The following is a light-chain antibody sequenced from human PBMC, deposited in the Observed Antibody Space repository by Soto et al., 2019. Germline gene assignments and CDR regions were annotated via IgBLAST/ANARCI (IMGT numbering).Light chain of an antibody. J-gene: IGLJ1*01. CDR3: KSYARSNTYV. Sequence: QSALTQPPSASGSPGQSVTISCTGTKNDIGVYDFVSWYQHHPGKAPRLIIYEVVQRPSGVPDRFSGSKSGNTASLTVSGLKAADEADHFCKSYARSNTYVFGSATKV. V-gene: IGLV2-8*01. CDR2: EVV. CDR1: KNDIGVYDF.